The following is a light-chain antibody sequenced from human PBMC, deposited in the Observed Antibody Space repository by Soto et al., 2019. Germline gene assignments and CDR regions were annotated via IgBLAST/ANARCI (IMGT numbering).Light chain of an antibody. CDR1: QSVSNSY. V-gene: IGKV3-20*01. Sequence: ESGWTQSLGTLSLSPGERATLACRASQSVSNSYLAWYQHKPGRDPSLLIYGASSRATGIPDRFSGSGSGTAFTLTISRLEPEDFAVYYCQQYGSSPHTFGQGTKLEIK. CDR3: QQYGSSPHT. CDR2: GAS. J-gene: IGKJ2*01.